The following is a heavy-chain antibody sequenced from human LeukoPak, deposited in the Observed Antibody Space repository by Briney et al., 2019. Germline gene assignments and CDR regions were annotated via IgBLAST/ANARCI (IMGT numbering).Heavy chain of an antibody. J-gene: IGHJ4*02. CDR3: ARGTAAVVAGDC. V-gene: IGHV1-69*13. CDR1: GGTFSSYA. D-gene: IGHD2-15*01. Sequence: ASVKVSCKASGGTFSSYAISWVRQAPGQGLEGMGGIIPIFGTANYAQKFQGRVTITADESTSTAYMELSSLRSEDTAVYYCARGTAAVVAGDCWGQGTLVTVSS. CDR2: IIPIFGTA.